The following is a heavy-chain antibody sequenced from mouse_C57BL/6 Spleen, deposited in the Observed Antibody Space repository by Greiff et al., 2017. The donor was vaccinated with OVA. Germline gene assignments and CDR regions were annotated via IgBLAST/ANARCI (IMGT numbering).Heavy chain of an antibody. CDR2: INPSSGYT. CDR3: ARRYSNEYFDV. V-gene: IGHV1-4*01. CDR1: GYTFTSYT. D-gene: IGHD2-5*01. J-gene: IGHJ1*03. Sequence: VKLQESGAELARPGASVKMSCKASGYTFTSYTMHWVKQRPGQGLEWIGYINPSSGYTKYNQKFKDKATLTADKSSSTAYMQLSSLTSEDSAVYDCARRYSNEYFDVWGTGTTVTVSS.